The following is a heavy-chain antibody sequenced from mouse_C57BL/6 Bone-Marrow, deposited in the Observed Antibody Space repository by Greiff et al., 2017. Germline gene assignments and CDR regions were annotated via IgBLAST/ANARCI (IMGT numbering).Heavy chain of an antibody. D-gene: IGHD2-5*01. Sequence: QVQLQQPGAELVQPGASVKMSCKASGYTFTSYWITWVKQRPGQGLAWIGDIYPGSGSTNYNEKFKSKATLTVDTSSSTAYIQLSSQTSEASEVYYSARHYSNYGFAYWGEETLVIVSA. CDR2: IYPGSGST. CDR3: ARHYSNYGFAY. V-gene: IGHV1-55*01. CDR1: GYTFTSYW. J-gene: IGHJ3*01.